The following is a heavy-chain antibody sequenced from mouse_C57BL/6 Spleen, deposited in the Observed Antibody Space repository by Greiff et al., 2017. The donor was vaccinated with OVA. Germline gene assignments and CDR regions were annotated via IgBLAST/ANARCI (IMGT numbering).Heavy chain of an antibody. V-gene: IGHV1-15*01. Sequence: QVQLQQSGAELVRPGASVTLSCKASGYTFTDYEMHWVKQTPVHGLEWIGAIDPETGGTAYNQKFKGKAILTADKSSSTAYMELRSLTSEDSAVYYCTLMDTTGDVYYFDYWGQGTTLTVSS. CDR3: TLMDTTGDVYYFDY. CDR2: IDPETGGT. D-gene: IGHD2-2*01. J-gene: IGHJ2*01. CDR1: GYTFTDYE.